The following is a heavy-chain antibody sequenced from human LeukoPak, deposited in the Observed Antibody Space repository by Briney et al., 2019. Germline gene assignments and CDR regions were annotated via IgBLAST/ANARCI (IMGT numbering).Heavy chain of an antibody. V-gene: IGHV3-23*01. CDR2: ISESGGTT. CDR1: GITFSRNS. Sequence: GGSLRLSCAASGITFSRNSMNWVRQAPGKGLEWVSSISESGGTTDYADSVKGRFTISRDNSKNTLYLQMNSLRAEDTAVYYCARQWLVNGWGQGTLVTVSS. J-gene: IGHJ4*02. CDR3: ARQWLVNG. D-gene: IGHD6-19*01.